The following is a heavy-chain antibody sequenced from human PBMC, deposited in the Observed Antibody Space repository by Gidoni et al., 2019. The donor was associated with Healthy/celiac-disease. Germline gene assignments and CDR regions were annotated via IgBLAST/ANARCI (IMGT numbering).Heavy chain of an antibody. J-gene: IGHJ5*02. Sequence: QVQLQESGPGLVQPSQTLSLTCTVSGGSISSGDYYWSWIRQPPGKGLEWIGYIYYSGSTYYNPSLKSRVTISVDTSKNQFSLKLSSVTAADTAVYYCDRRVPTVTTDWFDPWGQGTLVTVSS. CDR3: DRRVPTVTTDWFDP. D-gene: IGHD4-17*01. V-gene: IGHV4-30-4*01. CDR2: IYYSGST. CDR1: GGSISSGDYY.